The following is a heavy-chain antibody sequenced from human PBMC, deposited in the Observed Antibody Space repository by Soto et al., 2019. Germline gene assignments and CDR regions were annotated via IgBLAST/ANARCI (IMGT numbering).Heavy chain of an antibody. CDR2: IYYSGST. CDR1: GGSISSYY. D-gene: IGHD4-17*01. J-gene: IGHJ4*02. CDR3: ARDNYGDFFDY. Sequence: SETLSLTCTVSGGSISSYYWSWIRQPPGKGLEWIGYIYYSGSTNYNPSLKSRVTISVDTSKNQFSLKLSSVTAADTAVYYCARDNYGDFFDYWGQGTLVTVSS. V-gene: IGHV4-59*01.